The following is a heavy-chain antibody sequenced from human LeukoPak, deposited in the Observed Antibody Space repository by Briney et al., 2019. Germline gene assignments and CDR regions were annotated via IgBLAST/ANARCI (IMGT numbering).Heavy chain of an antibody. CDR2: INHSGIT. D-gene: IGHD5-18*01. Sequence: SETLSLTCAVYSGSFYGYYWSWIRQPPGKGLEWIGEINHSGITNYNPSLKSRVTISISTSKNQLSLKLSSVTAADTAVYYCARQRSDTTMGLIDYWGQGTLVTVSS. V-gene: IGHV4-34*01. CDR1: SGSFYGYY. CDR3: ARQRSDTTMGLIDY. J-gene: IGHJ4*02.